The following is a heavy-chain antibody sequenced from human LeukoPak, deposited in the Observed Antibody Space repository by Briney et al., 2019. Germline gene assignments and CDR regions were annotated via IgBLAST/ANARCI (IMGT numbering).Heavy chain of an antibody. V-gene: IGHV1-2*02. CDR3: ARGVVVAATLLFDY. CDR1: GYTFTGYY. J-gene: IGHJ4*02. D-gene: IGHD2-15*01. Sequence: ASVKVSCKASGYTFTGYYMHWVRQAPGQGLEWMGWINPNSGGTNYAQKFQGRVTMTRDTSISTAYMELSRLRSDDTAVYYCARGVVVAATLLFDYWGQATLVTVSS. CDR2: INPNSGGT.